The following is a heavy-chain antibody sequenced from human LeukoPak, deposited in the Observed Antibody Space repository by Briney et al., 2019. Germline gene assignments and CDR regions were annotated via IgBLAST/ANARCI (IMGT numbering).Heavy chain of an antibody. CDR1: GGPISSYY. Sequence: ADTLSLTCTVSGGPISSYYWRWIRRPPGKGREWIGYIYTSGSTNYNPSLKSRVTISVDTSKHQFSLKLSSVTAADTAVYYCARQRYSSYGFDYWGQGTLVTVSS. CDR2: IYTSGST. J-gene: IGHJ4*02. D-gene: IGHD6-13*01. V-gene: IGHV4-4*09. CDR3: ARQRYSSYGFDY.